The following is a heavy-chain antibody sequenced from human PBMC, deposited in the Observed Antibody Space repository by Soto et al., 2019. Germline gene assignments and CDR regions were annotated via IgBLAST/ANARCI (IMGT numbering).Heavy chain of an antibody. J-gene: IGHJ6*04. CDR2: INPNSGGT. V-gene: IGHV1-2*02. D-gene: IGHD4-17*01. Sequence: ASVKVSCKASGYTFTGYYMHWVRQAPGQGLEWMGWINPNSGGTNYAQKFQGRFTMARDASISTAYRELSRLRSDDTAVYDCASAPRRSYGASYNYYYYCMDVWGKETTVTASS. CDR1: GYTFTGYY. CDR3: ASAPRRSYGASYNYYYYCMDV.